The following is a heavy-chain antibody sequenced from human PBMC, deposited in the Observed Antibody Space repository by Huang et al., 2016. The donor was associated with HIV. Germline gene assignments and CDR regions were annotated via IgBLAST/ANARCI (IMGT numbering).Heavy chain of an antibody. J-gene: IGHJ3*01. Sequence: QVQLVQSGAEVKKPGSSVQVACKASGGTFGGYVISWVRQAPGQGLEGMGGIIPIFDTVNYAQKFQGRVRITADASTSTAYMELTSLRSEDTAVYYCARDLTGTRAAAAGIRGDAFDVWGQGTLVTVSS. D-gene: IGHD6-13*01. CDR3: ARDLTGTRAAAAGIRGDAFDV. V-gene: IGHV1-69*13. CDR1: GGTFGGYV. CDR2: IIPIFDTV.